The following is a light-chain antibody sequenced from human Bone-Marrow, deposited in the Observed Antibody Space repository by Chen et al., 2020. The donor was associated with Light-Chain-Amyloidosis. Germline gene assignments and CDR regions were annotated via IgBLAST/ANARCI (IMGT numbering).Light chain of an antibody. CDR2: EDD. CDR3: QSYQGSSQGV. J-gene: IGLJ3*02. V-gene: IGLV6-57*01. Sequence: NFILTQPHSVSASPGHTVIISCTRSSGSIATNYVQWYQQRPGSSPTTVIYEDDQRPSGVPDRFSGSIDRSSNSASLTISGLKTEDEADYYCQSYQGSSQGVFGGGTKLTVL. CDR1: SGSIATNY.